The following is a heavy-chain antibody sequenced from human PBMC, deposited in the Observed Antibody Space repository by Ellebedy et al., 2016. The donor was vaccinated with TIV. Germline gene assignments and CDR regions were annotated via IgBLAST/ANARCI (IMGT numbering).Heavy chain of an antibody. D-gene: IGHD3-10*01. Sequence: GGSLRLXXAASGFTFSSYSMNWVRQAPGKGLEWVSYISSSSSTIYYADSVKGRFTISRDNGNNSLYLQMNSLRAEDTAVYFCARNFGSGRFDPWGQGTLVTVSS. V-gene: IGHV3-48*04. CDR2: ISSSSSTI. CDR1: GFTFSSYS. CDR3: ARNFGSGRFDP. J-gene: IGHJ5*02.